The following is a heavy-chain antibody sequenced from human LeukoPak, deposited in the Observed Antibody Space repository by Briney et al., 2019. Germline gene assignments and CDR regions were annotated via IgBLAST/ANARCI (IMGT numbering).Heavy chain of an antibody. J-gene: IGHJ3*02. CDR3: ARGSALAFDI. CDR1: GGSISSGSYY. Sequence: SQTLSLTCTVSGGSISSGSYYWSWIRQPAGKGLEWIGRIYTSGSTNYNPSLKSRVTISVDTSKNQFSPKLSSVTAADTAVYYCARGSALAFDIWGQGTMVTVSS. CDR2: IYTSGST. V-gene: IGHV4-61*02.